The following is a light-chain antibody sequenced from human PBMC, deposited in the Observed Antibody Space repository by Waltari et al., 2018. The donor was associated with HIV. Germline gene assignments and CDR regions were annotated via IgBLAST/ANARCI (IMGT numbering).Light chain of an antibody. J-gene: IGKJ3*01. CDR3: QLRDSWPPRFP. CDR2: DAS. CDR1: QSISRN. V-gene: IGKV3-11*01. Sequence: CQSISRNLAWYQQKPGQAPRLLIYDASNRATGIPARFSGSGSGTDFILNISSLEPEDFAVYYCQLRDSWPPRFPFGPGTKVDIK.